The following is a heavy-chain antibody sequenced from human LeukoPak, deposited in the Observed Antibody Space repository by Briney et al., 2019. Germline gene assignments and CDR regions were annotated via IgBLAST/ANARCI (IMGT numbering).Heavy chain of an antibody. V-gene: IGHV1-18*01. CDR1: GYTFTSYG. CDR3: ARLGCSSTSCYTRNNWFDP. CDR2: ISAYNGNT. J-gene: IGHJ5*02. D-gene: IGHD2-2*02. Sequence: ASVKVSCKASGYTFTSYGISWVRQAPGQGXEWMGWISAYNGNTNYAQKLQGRVTMTTDTSTSTAYMELRSLRSDDTAVYYCARLGCSSTSCYTRNNWFDPWGQGTLVTVSS.